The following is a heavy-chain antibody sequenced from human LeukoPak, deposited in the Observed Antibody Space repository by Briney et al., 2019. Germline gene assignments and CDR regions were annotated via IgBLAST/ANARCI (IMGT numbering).Heavy chain of an antibody. Sequence: SETLSLTCAVYGGSFSGDFWSWIRQSPGKGLEWIGEINHGGSTTYNPSLQSRVTISVDTSKNQFSLKLSSVTAADTAVYYCARHKDYYYSYMDVWGKGTTVTISS. CDR1: GGSFSGDF. V-gene: IGHV4-34*01. J-gene: IGHJ6*03. CDR2: INHGGST. CDR3: ARHKDYYYSYMDV.